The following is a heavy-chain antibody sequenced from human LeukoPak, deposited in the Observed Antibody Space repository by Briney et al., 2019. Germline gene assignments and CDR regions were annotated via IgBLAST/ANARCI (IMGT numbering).Heavy chain of an antibody. V-gene: IGHV4-34*01. CDR1: GGSFSGYY. CDR2: INHSGST. J-gene: IGHJ4*02. D-gene: IGHD3-10*01. CDR3: ARKAGVAYYFDY. Sequence: SETLSLTCAVYGGSFSGYYWSWIRQPPGKGLEWIGEINHSGSTNYNPSLKSRVTISVDTSKNQFSLKLSSVTAADTAVYYCARKAGVAYYFDYWGQGTLVTVSS.